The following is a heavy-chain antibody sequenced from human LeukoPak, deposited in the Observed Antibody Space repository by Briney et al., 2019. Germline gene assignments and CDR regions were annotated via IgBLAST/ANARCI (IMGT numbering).Heavy chain of an antibody. CDR3: ARDGGYSYGLYYYYYGMDV. Sequence: SETLSRTCTGSGGSISSYYWSWIRQPAGKGLKGIGRIYTSGSTNYNPSLKSRVTMSVDTSKNQLSLMLSSVTAADTAVYYCARDGGYSYGLYYYYYGMDVWGQGTTVTVSS. D-gene: IGHD5-18*01. CDR2: IYTSGST. J-gene: IGHJ6*02. CDR1: GGSISSYY. V-gene: IGHV4-4*07.